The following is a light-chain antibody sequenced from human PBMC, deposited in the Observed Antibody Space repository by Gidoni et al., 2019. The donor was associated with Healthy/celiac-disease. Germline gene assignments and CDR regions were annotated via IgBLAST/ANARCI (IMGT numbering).Light chain of an antibody. CDR2: CAS. J-gene: IGKJ4*01. V-gene: IGKV4-1*01. Sequence: DIVMTQSPDSLAASLGERATINCKSSQSVLYSSNNKNYLAWYQQKPGQPPKLLIYCASTRESGVPDRFSGSGSGTDFTLAISILQAEDVAVYYCQQYYSTPLTFGGGTKVEIK. CDR1: QSVLYSSNNKNY. CDR3: QQYYSTPLT.